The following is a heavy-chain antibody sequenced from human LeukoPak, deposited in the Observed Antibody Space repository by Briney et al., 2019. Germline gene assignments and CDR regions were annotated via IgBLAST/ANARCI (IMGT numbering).Heavy chain of an antibody. CDR2: IWYDGSST. D-gene: IGHD1-26*01. Sequence: GGSLRLSCAASGFTFSRDGMYWVRQAPGKGLEWVAVIWYDGSSTYYADSVKGRFTISRDNSKNTLYLQMNSLRAEDTAVYYCARDSGKYNYYYAMDVWGQGTTVTVSS. CDR3: ARDSGKYNYYYAMDV. J-gene: IGHJ6*02. V-gene: IGHV3-33*07. CDR1: GFTFSRDG.